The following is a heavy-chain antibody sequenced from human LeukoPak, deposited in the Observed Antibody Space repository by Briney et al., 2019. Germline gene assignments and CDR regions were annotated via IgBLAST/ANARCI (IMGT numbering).Heavy chain of an antibody. CDR3: ARGRAKDIVVVVAARKGLYNWFDP. V-gene: IGHV4-34*01. Sequence: SETLSLTCAVYGGSFSGYYWSWIRQPPGKGLEWIGEINHSGSTNYNPSLKSRVTISVDTSKHQFSLKLSSVTAADTAVYYCARGRAKDIVVVVAARKGLYNWFDPWGQGTLVTVSS. D-gene: IGHD2-15*01. CDR2: INHSGST. J-gene: IGHJ5*02. CDR1: GGSFSGYY.